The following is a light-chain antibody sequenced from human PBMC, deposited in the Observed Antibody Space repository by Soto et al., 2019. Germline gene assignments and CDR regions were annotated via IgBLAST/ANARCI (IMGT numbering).Light chain of an antibody. Sequence: EIVLTQSPGTLSLSPGERATLSCRASQSVSSSYVAWYQQKPGQAPRLLIYDAATRATGIPDRFSGSGSGTDFTLTISSLQAEDVAVYYCQQYYSTPLTFGGGTKVDIK. CDR3: QQYYSTPLT. V-gene: IGKV3-20*01. J-gene: IGKJ4*01. CDR2: DAA. CDR1: QSVSSSY.